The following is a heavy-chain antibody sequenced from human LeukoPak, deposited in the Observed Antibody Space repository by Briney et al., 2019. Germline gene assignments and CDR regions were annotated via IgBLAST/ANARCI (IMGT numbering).Heavy chain of an antibody. CDR2: VSHTGAT. V-gene: IGHV4-4*08. D-gene: IGHD3-9*01. Sequence: PSETLTLTCSVCGAFNHGYHWNLLRQTPEKGLEWIGYVSHTGATTSNPTLKSRVSITIHTSKSPISLNMTSVTAADSALYSCATNRLGLKYTRYFCVPGTIVSVS. J-gene: IGHJ3*01. CDR1: GAFNHGYH. CDR3: ATNRLGLKYTRYF.